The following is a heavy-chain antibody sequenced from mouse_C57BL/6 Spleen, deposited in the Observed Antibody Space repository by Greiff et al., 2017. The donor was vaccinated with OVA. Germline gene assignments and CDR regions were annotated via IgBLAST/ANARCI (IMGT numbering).Heavy chain of an antibody. CDR1: GFTFSDYG. V-gene: IGHV5-17*01. D-gene: IGHD2-4*01. Sequence: EVQRVESGGGLVKPGGSLKLSCAASGFTFSDYGMHWVRQAPEKGLEWVASISSGGSSIYYADTVKGRFTISRDNAKNTLFLQMNSQRSENTAKYYGARNDDYSVYYFDYWGQGTTLTVSS. J-gene: IGHJ2*01. CDR2: ISSGGSSI. CDR3: ARNDDYSVYYFDY.